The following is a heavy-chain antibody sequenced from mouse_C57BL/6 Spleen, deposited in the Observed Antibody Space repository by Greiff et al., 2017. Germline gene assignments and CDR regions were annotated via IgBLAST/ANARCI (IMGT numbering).Heavy chain of an antibody. J-gene: IGHJ1*03. V-gene: IGHV1-52*01. Sequence: VQLQQSGAELVRPGSSVKLSCKASGYTFTSYWMHWVKQRPIQGLEWIGNIDPSDSETHYNQKFKDKATLTVDKSSSTAYMQLSSLTSEDSAVYYCALYDGYSESYWYFDVWGTGTTVTVSS. D-gene: IGHD2-3*01. CDR1: GYTFTSYW. CDR3: ALYDGYSESYWYFDV. CDR2: IDPSDSET.